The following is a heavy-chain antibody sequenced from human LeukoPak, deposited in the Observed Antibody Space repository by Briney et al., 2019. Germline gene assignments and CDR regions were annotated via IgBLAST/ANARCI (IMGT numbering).Heavy chain of an antibody. J-gene: IGHJ4*02. CDR1: GGSFSGYY. Sequence: SETLSLTCAVYGGSFSGYYWSWIRQPPGKGLEWIGEINHSGSTNYNPSLTSRVTISVDTSKNQFSLKLSSVTAADTAVYYCARHGSATDYWGQGTLVTVSS. D-gene: IGHD2-15*01. CDR3: ARHGSATDY. CDR2: INHSGST. V-gene: IGHV4-34*01.